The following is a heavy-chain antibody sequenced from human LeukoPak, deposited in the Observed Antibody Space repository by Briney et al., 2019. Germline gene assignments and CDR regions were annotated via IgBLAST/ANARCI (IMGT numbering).Heavy chain of an antibody. V-gene: IGHV3-23*01. Sequence: GGSLRLSCAASGFNFGSYSMTWVRQAPGKGLEWVSVISADSATTFYADSVKGRFTISRDNAKNSLYLQMSSLRAEDTAVYYCARDIGSGTTGTTGVLVNWGQGTLVTVSS. CDR2: ISADSATT. D-gene: IGHD1-1*01. J-gene: IGHJ4*02. CDR3: ARDIGSGTTGTTGVLVN. CDR1: GFNFGSYS.